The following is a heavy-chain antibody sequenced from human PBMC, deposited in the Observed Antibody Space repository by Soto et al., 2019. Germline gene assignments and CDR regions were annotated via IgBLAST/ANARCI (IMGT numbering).Heavy chain of an antibody. V-gene: IGHV4-59*01. Sequence: KSSETLSLTCTVSSASISSYFWSWIRQAPGKGLEWIAFMYDTGSTNYNPSLKGRVSISVDTSKTQISLNLNSVTAADTAVYYCARGWSSGWPYWGQGILVTVSS. D-gene: IGHD6-25*01. J-gene: IGHJ4*02. CDR3: ARGWSSGWPY. CDR1: SASISSYF. CDR2: MYDTGST.